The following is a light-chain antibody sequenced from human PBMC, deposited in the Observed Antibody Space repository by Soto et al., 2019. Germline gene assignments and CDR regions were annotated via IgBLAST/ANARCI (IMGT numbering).Light chain of an antibody. CDR3: QQSSSIPFT. J-gene: IGKJ2*01. CDR1: QSVLYNSNNKNH. Sequence: DFVMTQAPDSLAVSLGERATINCKSSQSVLYNSNNKNHLGWFQQKPGHPPKLLIYGASFRPSGVPDRFSGSGSGTDFTLTISSLQAEDVAVYYRQQSSSIPFTFGQGTKLEI. V-gene: IGKV4-1*01. CDR2: GAS.